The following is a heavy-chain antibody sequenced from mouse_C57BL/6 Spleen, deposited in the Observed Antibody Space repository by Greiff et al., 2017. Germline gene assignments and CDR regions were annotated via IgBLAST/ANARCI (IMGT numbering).Heavy chain of an antibody. D-gene: IGHD1-1*01. CDR2: INPSSGYT. Sequence: VQLQQSGAELARPGASVKMSCKASGYTFTSYTMHWVKQRPGQGLEWIGYINPSSGYTKYNQKFKDKATLTADKSSSTAYMQLSSLTSEDSAVYYCARRTTVVATDYWYFDVWGTGTTVTVSS. V-gene: IGHV1-4*01. CDR3: ARRTTVVATDYWYFDV. J-gene: IGHJ1*03. CDR1: GYTFTSYT.